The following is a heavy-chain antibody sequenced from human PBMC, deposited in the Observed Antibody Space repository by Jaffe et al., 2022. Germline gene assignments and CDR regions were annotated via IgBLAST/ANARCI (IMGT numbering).Heavy chain of an antibody. J-gene: IGHJ4*02. CDR2: ISGSGGNT. Sequence: EVQLLESGGGLVQPGGSLRLSCAASGFSFSSYAMSWVRQAPEKGLEWVSSISGSGGNTYYADSVKGRFTISRNNSKNTLYLQMNSLRAEDTAVYYCAKESGGVYSSGWYYFDNWGQGSLVTVSS. V-gene: IGHV3-23*01. CDR1: GFSFSSYA. D-gene: IGHD6-19*01. CDR3: AKESGGVYSSGWYYFDN.